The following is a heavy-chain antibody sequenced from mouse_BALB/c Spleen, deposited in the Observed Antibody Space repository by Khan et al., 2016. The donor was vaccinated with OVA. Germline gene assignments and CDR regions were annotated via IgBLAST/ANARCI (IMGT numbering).Heavy chain of an antibody. CDR2: IWGDGST. V-gene: IGHV2-3*01. J-gene: IGHJ3*01. D-gene: IGHD2-12*01. Sequence: VQLVESGPGLVAPSQSLSITCTVSGLPLTNYGISWIRQPSGTGLGWLGVIWGDGSTNSHSAHISSLSFNKGDSNGQVFFKLSRLQTDDAATYYCAIINDCYDGFTYWGQGTLVTVSA. CDR3: AIINDCYDGFTY. CDR1: GLPLTNYG.